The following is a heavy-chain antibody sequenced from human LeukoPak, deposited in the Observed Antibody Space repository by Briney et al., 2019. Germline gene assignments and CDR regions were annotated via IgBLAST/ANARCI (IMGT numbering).Heavy chain of an antibody. CDR3: ARGEYGDYGDCFDY. CDR2: ISSSSSYI. V-gene: IGHV3-21*01. J-gene: IGHJ4*02. Sequence: PGGSLRLSCAASGFTFSSYSMNWVRQAPGKGLEWVSSISSSSSYIYYADSVKGRFTISRDNAKNSLYLQMNSLRAEDTAVYYCARGEYGDYGDCFDYWGQGTLVTVSS. CDR1: GFTFSSYS. D-gene: IGHD4-17*01.